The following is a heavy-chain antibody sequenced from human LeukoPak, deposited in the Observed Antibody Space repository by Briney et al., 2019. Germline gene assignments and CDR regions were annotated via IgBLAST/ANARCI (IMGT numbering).Heavy chain of an antibody. CDR1: GFTFSSYA. J-gene: IGHJ4*02. Sequence: GGSLRLSCAASGFTFSSYAMSWVRQAPGKGLEWVSHISASGTYTLYTDSVEGRFTISRDNSNNTLYLQMNSLKVEDSALYYCARRPRVGIDFTDSVFYDSWGQGTQVTVSS. CDR3: ARRPRVGIDFTDSVFYDS. V-gene: IGHV3-23*01. CDR2: ISASGTYT. D-gene: IGHD5/OR15-5a*01.